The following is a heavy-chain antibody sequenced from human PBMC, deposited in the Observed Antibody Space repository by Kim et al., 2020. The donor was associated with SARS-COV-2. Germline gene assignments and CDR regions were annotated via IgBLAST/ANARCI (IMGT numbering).Heavy chain of an antibody. CDR2: ISSSSSYI. V-gene: IGHV3-21*01. J-gene: IGHJ6*02. D-gene: IGHD3-22*01. CDR1: GFTFSSYS. Sequence: GSLRLSCAASGFTFSSYSMNWVRQAPGKGLEWVSSISSSSSYIYYADSVKGRFTISRDNAKNSLYLQMNSLRAEDTAVYYCARDSDYYDSSGYYYEDYYYGMDVWGQGTTVTVSS. CDR3: ARDSDYYDSSGYYYEDYYYGMDV.